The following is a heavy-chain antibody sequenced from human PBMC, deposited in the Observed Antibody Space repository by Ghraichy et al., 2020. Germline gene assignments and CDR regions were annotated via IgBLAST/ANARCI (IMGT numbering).Heavy chain of an antibody. D-gene: IGHD3-3*01. CDR3: AKDFSSYDFWSGYWAFDY. J-gene: IGHJ4*02. CDR1: GFTFSSYG. CDR2: IRYDGSNK. V-gene: IGHV3-30*02. Sequence: GGSLRLSCAASGFTFSSYGMHWVRQAPGKGLEWVAFIRYDGSNKYYADSVKGRFTISRDNSKNTLYLQMNSLRAEDTAVYYCAKDFSSYDFWSGYWAFDYWGQGTLVTVSS.